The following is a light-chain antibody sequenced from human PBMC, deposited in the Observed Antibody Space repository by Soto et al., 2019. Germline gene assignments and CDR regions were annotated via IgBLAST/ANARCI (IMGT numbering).Light chain of an antibody. Sequence: EIVMTQSPATLSVSPGERATLSCRASQSVSSNLAWYQQKPGQAPSLLIYGAYTRAAGVPARFSGSGSGTEFTLTISRLEPEDGAVYDCQQYGSSPRTFGQGTKVDIK. V-gene: IGKV3-15*01. CDR3: QQYGSSPRT. J-gene: IGKJ1*01. CDR2: GAY. CDR1: QSVSSN.